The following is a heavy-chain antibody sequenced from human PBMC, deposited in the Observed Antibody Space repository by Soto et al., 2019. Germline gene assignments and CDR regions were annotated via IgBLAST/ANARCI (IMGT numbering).Heavy chain of an antibody. CDR3: ASKGVVVVAAPYAFDI. CDR2: IYHSGST. V-gene: IGHV4-4*02. Sequence: QVQLQESGPGLVKPSGTLSLTCAVSSGSISSSNWWSWVRQPPGKGLEWIGEIYHSGSTNYNPSLKGRVTISVDKSKNQFSLKLSSVTAADTAVYYCASKGVVVVAAPYAFDIWGQGTMVTVSS. CDR1: SGSISSSNW. D-gene: IGHD2-15*01. J-gene: IGHJ3*02.